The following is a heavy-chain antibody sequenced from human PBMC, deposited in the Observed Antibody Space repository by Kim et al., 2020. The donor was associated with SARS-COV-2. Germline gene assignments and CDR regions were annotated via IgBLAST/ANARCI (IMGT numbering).Heavy chain of an antibody. CDR3: ARARYSGYGNDAFDI. J-gene: IGHJ3*02. Sequence: SETLSLTCTVSGGSISSGDYYWSWIRQPPGKGLEWIGYIYYSGSTYYNPSLKSRVTISVDTSKNQFSLKLSSVTAADTAVYYCARARYSGYGNDAFDIWGQGAMLTLSS. D-gene: IGHD5-12*01. CDR2: IYYSGST. V-gene: IGHV4-30-4*01. CDR1: GGSISSGDYY.